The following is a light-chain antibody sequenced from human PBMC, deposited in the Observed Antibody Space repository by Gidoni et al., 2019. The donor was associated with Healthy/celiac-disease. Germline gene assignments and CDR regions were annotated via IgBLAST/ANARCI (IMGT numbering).Light chain of an antibody. CDR1: QVVSSSY. V-gene: IGKV3-20*01. CDR2: GAS. Sequence: EIVLTQSPGTLSLSPGERATLSCRASQVVSSSYLAWYQQKPGQAPRLLIYGASSRATGIPDRFSGSGSGTDFTLTISRLEPEDFAVYYCQHYGSSPHTFGQGTKLEIK. CDR3: QHYGSSPHT. J-gene: IGKJ2*01.